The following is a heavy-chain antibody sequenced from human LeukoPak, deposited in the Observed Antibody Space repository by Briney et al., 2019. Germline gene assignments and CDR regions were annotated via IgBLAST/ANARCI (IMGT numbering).Heavy chain of an antibody. V-gene: IGHV4-59*01. J-gene: IGHJ5*02. CDR2: IYYSGST. D-gene: IGHD3-3*01. CDR1: GGSIRTYY. CDR3: ARGRLLEWFDN. Sequence: PSETLSLTCTVSGGSIRTYYWSWIRQPPGKGLEWIGFIYYSGSTKYNPSLKSRVTISVDTSKNQFSLKLSSVTAADTAVYYCARGRLLEWFDNWGQGTLVSVSS.